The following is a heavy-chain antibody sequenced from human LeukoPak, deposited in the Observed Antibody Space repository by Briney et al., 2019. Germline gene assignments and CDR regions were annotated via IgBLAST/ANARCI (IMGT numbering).Heavy chain of an antibody. V-gene: IGHV3-23*01. CDR1: GFTFSSYA. CDR2: ITDSGGST. D-gene: IGHD3-22*01. Sequence: GGSLRLSCAASGFTFSSYAMSWVRQAPGEGLEWVSAITDSGGSTYYSDSVKGRFTISRDNSKNTLYLQMNTLRAEDTAIYYCAKGSSGSRPYYFDYWGPGTLVTVSS. CDR3: AKGSSGSRPYYFDY. J-gene: IGHJ4*02.